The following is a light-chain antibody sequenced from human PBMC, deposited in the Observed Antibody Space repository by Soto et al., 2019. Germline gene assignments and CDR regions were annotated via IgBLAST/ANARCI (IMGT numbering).Light chain of an antibody. CDR3: SSYTSSNTYV. CDR1: SSDFGGYNY. J-gene: IGLJ1*01. CDR2: EVN. Sequence: QSALTQPASVSGSPGQSITISCTGTSSDFGGYNYVSWYQQHPGKAPKLMIFEVNNRPSGVSNRFSGSKSGNTASLTISGLQAEDEADYYCSSYTSSNTYVFGTGTKLTVL. V-gene: IGLV2-14*01.